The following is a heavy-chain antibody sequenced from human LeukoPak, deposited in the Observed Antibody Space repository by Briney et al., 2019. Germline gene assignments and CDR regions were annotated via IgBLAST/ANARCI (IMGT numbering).Heavy chain of an antibody. Sequence: GASVKVSCKASGYTFTGYYMHWVRQAPGQGLEWMGWINPNSGGTNYAQKFQGWVTMTRDTSISTAYMELSRLRSDDTAVYYCARTSIGYYYDSSGPLDYWGQGTLVTVSS. D-gene: IGHD3-22*01. J-gene: IGHJ4*02. CDR2: INPNSGGT. CDR1: GYTFTGYY. V-gene: IGHV1-2*04. CDR3: ARTSIGYYYDSSGPLDY.